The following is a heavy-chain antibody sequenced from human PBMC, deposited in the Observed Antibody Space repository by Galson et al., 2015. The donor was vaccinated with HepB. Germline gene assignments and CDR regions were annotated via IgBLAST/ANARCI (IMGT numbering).Heavy chain of an antibody. D-gene: IGHD3-10*01. CDR2: IHSGHVT. V-gene: IGHV3-53*01. CDR1: EFTVSGDD. Sequence: SLRLSCATSEFTVSGDDMNWVRQPPGKGLEWVSVIHSGHVTFYADSVKGRFAISGDTSKNTFYLQMNSLRAEDTAIYYCARGRGPLGRYSFDNWGPGTLVTVSS. CDR3: ARGRGPLGRYSFDN. J-gene: IGHJ4*02.